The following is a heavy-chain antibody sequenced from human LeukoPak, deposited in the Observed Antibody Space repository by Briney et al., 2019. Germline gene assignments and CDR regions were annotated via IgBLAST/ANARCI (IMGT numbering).Heavy chain of an antibody. Sequence: GRSLRLSCAASGFTFDDYAMHWVRQAPGKGLEWVSGISWNSGSIGYADSVKGRFTISRDNAKNSLYLQMNSLRAEDTALYYCAVADTAKAATYWGQGTLVTVSS. CDR1: GFTFDDYA. V-gene: IGHV3-9*01. CDR2: ISWNSGSI. J-gene: IGHJ4*02. D-gene: IGHD5-18*01. CDR3: AVADTAKAATY.